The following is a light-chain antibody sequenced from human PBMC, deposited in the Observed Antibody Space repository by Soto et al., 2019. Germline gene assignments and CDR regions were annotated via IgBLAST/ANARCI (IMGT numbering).Light chain of an antibody. Sequence: QLVLTQSPSASASLGASVKLTCTLSSGHRTYAIAWHQLRPEKGPRFLMKLDSDGSHTRGDGIPDRFSASSSRPERYLTISRLQAEDEADYYCQTWSTGTHVVFGGGTQLTVL. V-gene: IGLV4-69*01. J-gene: IGLJ7*01. CDR3: QTWSTGTHVV. CDR2: LDSDGSH. CDR1: SGHRTYA.